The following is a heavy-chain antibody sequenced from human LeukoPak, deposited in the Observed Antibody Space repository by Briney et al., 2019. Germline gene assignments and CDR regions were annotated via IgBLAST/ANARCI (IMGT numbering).Heavy chain of an antibody. CDR1: GYTLTELS. Sequence: ASVKVSCKVSGYTLTELSMHLVRQAPGQGLELMGIINPSGGSTSYAQKVPGRVTMTRDRSTSTVYMELSSLRSEDTAVYYCARDRITMARGVKNWFDPWGQGTLVTVSS. J-gene: IGHJ5*02. V-gene: IGHV1-46*01. CDR3: ARDRITMARGVKNWFDP. D-gene: IGHD3-10*01. CDR2: INPSGGST.